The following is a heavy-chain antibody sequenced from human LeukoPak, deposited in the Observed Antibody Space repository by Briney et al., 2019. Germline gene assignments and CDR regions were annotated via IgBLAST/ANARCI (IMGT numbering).Heavy chain of an antibody. J-gene: IGHJ4*02. D-gene: IGHD6-13*01. CDR2: INGSGGST. CDR3: AKRASCWQQLVD. CDR1: GFTFSSYA. Sequence: PGASLKLSCTASGFTFSSYAMNWVRQAPGKGLEWVSSINGSGGSTYYADSVKGRFTISRDNSKNTVYLQMNSLRAEDTAVYYCAKRASCWQQLVDWGQGTLVTVSS. V-gene: IGHV3-23*01.